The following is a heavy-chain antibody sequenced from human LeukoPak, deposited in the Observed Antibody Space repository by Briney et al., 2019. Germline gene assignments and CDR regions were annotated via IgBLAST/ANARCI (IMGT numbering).Heavy chain of an antibody. V-gene: IGHV1-69*05. CDR1: GGTFSSYA. D-gene: IGHD3-22*01. CDR3: ARVVTAWPYYYDSSGYYAFDI. Sequence: ASVKVSCKASGGTFSSYAISWVRQAPGQGLEWMGGIIPIFGTANYAQKFQGRDTITTDESTSTAYMELSSLRSEDTAVYYCARVVTAWPYYYDSSGYYAFDIWGQGTMVTVSS. CDR2: IIPIFGTA. J-gene: IGHJ3*02.